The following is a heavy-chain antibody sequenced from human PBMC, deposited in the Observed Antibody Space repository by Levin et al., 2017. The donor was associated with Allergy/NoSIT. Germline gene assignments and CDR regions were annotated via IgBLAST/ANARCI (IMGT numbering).Heavy chain of an antibody. J-gene: IGHJ5*02. Sequence: PGESLKISCKASGYTFTSYDINWVRQATGQGLEWMGWMNPNSGNTGYSQKFQGRVTMTRNTSISTAYMELSSLRSEDTAVYYCARAGRGGSSEYKTFDPWGQGTLVTVSS. CDR2: MNPNSGNT. CDR3: ARAGRGGSSEYKTFDP. CDR1: GYTFTSYD. V-gene: IGHV1-8*01. D-gene: IGHD6-13*01.